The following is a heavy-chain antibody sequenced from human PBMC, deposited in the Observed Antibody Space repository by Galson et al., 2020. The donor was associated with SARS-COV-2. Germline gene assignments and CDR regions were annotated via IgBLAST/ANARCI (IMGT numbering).Heavy chain of an antibody. V-gene: IGHV3-21*01. Sequence: PGGSLRLSCAASGFTFSSYSMNWVRQAPGKGLEWVSSISSSSYIYYADSVKGRFTISRDNAKNSLYLQMNSLRAEDTAVYYCAIDWTGPQVDPGAFDIWGQGTMVTVSS. CDR1: GFTFSSYS. D-gene: IGHD1-1*01. CDR3: AIDWTGPQVDPGAFDI. J-gene: IGHJ3*02. CDR2: ISSSSYI.